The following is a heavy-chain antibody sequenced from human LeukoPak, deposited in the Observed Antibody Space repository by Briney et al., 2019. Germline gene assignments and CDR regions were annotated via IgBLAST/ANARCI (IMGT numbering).Heavy chain of an antibody. D-gene: IGHD6-25*01. Sequence: ASVKVSCTASGYTFTIYGISWVRQAPGQGLEWMGWISAYNGNTNYARKLQGRVTMTTGTSTSTAYMELRSLRSDDTAVYYCARDSSYSSGYYYYGMDVWGQGTTVTVSS. CDR3: ARDSSYSSGYYYYGMDV. V-gene: IGHV1-18*01. CDR1: GYTFTIYG. J-gene: IGHJ6*02. CDR2: ISAYNGNT.